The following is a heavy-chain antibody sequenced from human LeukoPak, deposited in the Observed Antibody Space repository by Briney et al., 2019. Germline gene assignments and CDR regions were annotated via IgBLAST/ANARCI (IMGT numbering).Heavy chain of an antibody. Sequence: ASVKVSCKASGYTFTGYYMHWVRQAPGQGLEWMGWINPNSGGTNYAQKFQGRVTMTRDTSISTAYMELSRLRSDDTAVYYCARDAAGGYDSGPPLNYYYYYGMDVWGQGTTVTVSS. V-gene: IGHV1-2*02. CDR3: ARDAAGGYDSGPPLNYYYYYGMDV. D-gene: IGHD5-12*01. CDR1: GYTFTGYY. CDR2: INPNSGGT. J-gene: IGHJ6*02.